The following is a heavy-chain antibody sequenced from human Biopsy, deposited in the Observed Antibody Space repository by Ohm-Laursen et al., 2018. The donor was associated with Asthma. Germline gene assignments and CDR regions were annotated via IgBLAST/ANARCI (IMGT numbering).Heavy chain of an antibody. J-gene: IGHJ1*01. V-gene: IGHV3-9*01. D-gene: IGHD3-3*01. Sequence: SLRLSCAASGFKFDEYTMHWVRQAPGKGLEWVSGISWNSATIGYADSVEGRFTISRDNAKNLLFLQMNSLRAEDTAVYYCARTFHFWSPYHAEHYQLWGQGTLVTVS. CDR2: ISWNSATI. CDR3: ARTFHFWSPYHAEHYQL. CDR1: GFKFDEYT.